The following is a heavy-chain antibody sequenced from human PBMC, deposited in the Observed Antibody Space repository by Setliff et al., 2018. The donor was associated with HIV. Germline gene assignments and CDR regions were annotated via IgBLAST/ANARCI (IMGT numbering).Heavy chain of an antibody. J-gene: IGHJ4*02. CDR3: ARGGPPNDYSYYFDS. Sequence: PGGSLRLSCTASGLIFGDHAMSWVRQAPGKGLEWVGFIRSKAYGGTAEYAASVEGRFTISRDNSKNTLYLLVHSLRAEDTAVYYCARGGPPNDYSYYFDSWGQGTLVTVSS. D-gene: IGHD4-17*01. CDR1: GLIFGDHA. CDR2: IRSKAYGGTA. V-gene: IGHV3-49*04.